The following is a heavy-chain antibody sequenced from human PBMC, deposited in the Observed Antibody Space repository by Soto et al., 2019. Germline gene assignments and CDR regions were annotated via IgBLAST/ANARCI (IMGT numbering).Heavy chain of an antibody. Sequence: GGSLRLSCAASGFTFSSYAMGWVRQAPGKGLEWVSAISGSGGSTYYADSVKGRFTISRDNSKNTLYLQMNSLRAEDTAVYYCAKAGYCSSATCATRYYYMDVWGKGTTVTVSS. CDR1: GFTFSSYA. J-gene: IGHJ6*03. CDR3: AKAGYCSSATCATRYYYMDV. CDR2: ISGSGGST. V-gene: IGHV3-23*01. D-gene: IGHD2-2*01.